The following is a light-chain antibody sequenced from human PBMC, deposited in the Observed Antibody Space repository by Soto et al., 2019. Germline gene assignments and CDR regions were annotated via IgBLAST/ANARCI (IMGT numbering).Light chain of an antibody. J-gene: IGLJ1*01. Sequence: QSVLTQPASVSGSPGQSITISCTGTSSDVGSYKLVSWFQQHPGKAPKLMIYEDSRRPPGVSTRFSGSKSGNAASLTISGLETADEADFYCCSYAGSYTYVFGPGTKLTVL. V-gene: IGLV2-23*01. CDR3: CSYAGSYTYV. CDR1: SSDVGSYKL. CDR2: EDS.